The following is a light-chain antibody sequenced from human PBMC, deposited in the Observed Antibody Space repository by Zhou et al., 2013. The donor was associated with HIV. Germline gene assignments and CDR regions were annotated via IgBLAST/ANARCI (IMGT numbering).Light chain of an antibody. Sequence: IQLTQSPSSLSASIGDRVTITCRASQDIVTYVAWYQQTPGTAPRVLIYDASTLQTGVSSRFSGSGSGTEFTLSISGLQREDFAIYYYQQLNSFPLTFGQGTRLEI. CDR1: QDIVTY. V-gene: IGKV1-9*01. CDR3: QQLNSFPLT. CDR2: DAS. J-gene: IGKJ5*01.